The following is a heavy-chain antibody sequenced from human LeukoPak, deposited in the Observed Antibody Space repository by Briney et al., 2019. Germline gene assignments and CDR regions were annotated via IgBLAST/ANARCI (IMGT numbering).Heavy chain of an antibody. D-gene: IGHD3-3*01. J-gene: IGHJ5*02. CDR1: GGSISSGSYY. Sequence: PSQTLSLTCTVSGGSISSGSYYWSWIRQPAGKGLEWIGRIYTSGSTNYNPSVKSRVTISVDTSKNQFSLKLSSVTAADTAVYYCARVGHHYDFWSGGFDPWSQGTLVTVSS. V-gene: IGHV4-61*02. CDR2: IYTSGST. CDR3: ARVGHHYDFWSGGFDP.